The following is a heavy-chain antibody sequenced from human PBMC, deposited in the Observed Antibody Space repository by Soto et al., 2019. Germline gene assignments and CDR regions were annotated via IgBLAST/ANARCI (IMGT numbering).Heavy chain of an antibody. CDR2: IYWDDDK. V-gene: IGHV2-5*02. CDR1: GFSLSTSGVG. D-gene: IGHD3-10*01. J-gene: IGHJ6*03. Sequence: SGPTLVNPTQTLTLTCTFSGFSLSTSGVGVGWIRQPPGKALEWLALIYWDDDKRYSPSLKSRLTITKDTSKNQVVLTMTNMDPVDTATYYCAHRLDTSVRGVLPHYYCMDVWCKGTTVTVSS. CDR3: AHRLDTSVRGVLPHYYCMDV.